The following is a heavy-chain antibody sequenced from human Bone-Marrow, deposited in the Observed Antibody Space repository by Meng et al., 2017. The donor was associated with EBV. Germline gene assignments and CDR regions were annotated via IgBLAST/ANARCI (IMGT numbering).Heavy chain of an antibody. CDR2: INAANGNT. J-gene: IGHJ4*02. CDR3: AREPSGYGDDDY. D-gene: IGHD5-12*01. V-gene: IGHV1-3*01. CDR1: GHTFTNYA. Sequence: QVQLVQSGAEVKKPGASVKVSCRASGHTFTNYAIYWVRQAPGQMLEWMGWINAANGNTKYSQNFQGRVTFTRDTSARTAYMELRSLRFEDTAFYYCAREPSGYGDDDYWGQGTLVTVSS.